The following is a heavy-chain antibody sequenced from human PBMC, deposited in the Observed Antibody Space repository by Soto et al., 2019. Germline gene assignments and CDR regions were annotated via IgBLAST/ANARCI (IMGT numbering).Heavy chain of an antibody. CDR3: AREGGAAPGARREWYLDL. J-gene: IGHJ2*01. CDR1: GYPLTDFY. V-gene: IGHV1-2*02. D-gene: IGHD6-25*01. CDR2: INPHTGDT. Sequence: QVQLVQSGAEVKKTGASVTVSCKTSGYPLTDFYIHWLRQAPGQGLEWLAWINPHTGDTNTALKFQGRVTMTRDTSINTAFMDLTRLSSDDTAVYYCAREGGAAPGARREWYLDLWGRGTLVSVSS.